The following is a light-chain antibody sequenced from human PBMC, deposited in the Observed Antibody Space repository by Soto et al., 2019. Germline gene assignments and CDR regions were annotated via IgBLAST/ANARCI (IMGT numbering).Light chain of an antibody. J-gene: IGKJ5*01. CDR1: QSVSSN. V-gene: IGKV3-15*01. Sequence: EIVLTPSPGTLSLSPVERVTLSCIASQSVSSNLAWYQQKPGQAPRLLIYGASTRATGIPARFRGSGSGTEFTLTIRSLQSEDFAVYYCQHYNNWPPIICGQGTRLEN. CDR3: QHYNNWPPII. CDR2: GAS.